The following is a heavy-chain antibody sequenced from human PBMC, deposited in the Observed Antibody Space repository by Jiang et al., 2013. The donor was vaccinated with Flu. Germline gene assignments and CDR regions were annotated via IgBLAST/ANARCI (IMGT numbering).Heavy chain of an antibody. CDR3: ARDRHRDGTNWFDP. CDR1: GFTFSSYG. V-gene: IGHV3-33*01. D-gene: IGHD5-24*01. CDR2: IWYDGSNK. Sequence: VQLLESGGGVVQPGRSLRLSCAASGFTFSSYGMNWVRQAPGKGLEWVAVIWYDGSNKYYADSVKGRFTISRDNSKNTLYLQMNSLRAEDTAVYYCARDRHRDGTNWFDPWGQGTLVTVSS. J-gene: IGHJ5*02.